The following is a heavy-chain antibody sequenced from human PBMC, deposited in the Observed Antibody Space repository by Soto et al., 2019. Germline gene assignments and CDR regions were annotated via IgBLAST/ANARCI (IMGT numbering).Heavy chain of an antibody. Sequence: GGSLRLSCAASGFTFSDYYMSWIRQAPGKGLEWVSYISSSGSTIYYADSVKGRFTISRDNAKNSLCLQMNSLRAEDTAVYYCASSKLTFLEWLQQEYYGMDVWGQGTTV. J-gene: IGHJ6*02. CDR2: ISSSGSTI. CDR1: GFTFSDYY. D-gene: IGHD3-3*02. V-gene: IGHV3-11*01. CDR3: ASSKLTFLEWLQQEYYGMDV.